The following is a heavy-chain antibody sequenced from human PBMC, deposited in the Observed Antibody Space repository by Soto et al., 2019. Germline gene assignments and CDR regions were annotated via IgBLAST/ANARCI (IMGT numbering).Heavy chain of an antibody. Sequence: HPGGSLRLSCAASGFTFSSYWMSWVRQAPGKGLEWVANIKQDGSNKYYADSVKGRFTISRDNSKNTLYLQMNSLRAEDTAVYYCARDNWGLGVRENRSISDYYYYYMDVWGKGTTVTVSS. J-gene: IGHJ6*03. CDR1: GFTFSSYW. CDR3: ARDNWGLGVRENRSISDYYYYYMDV. CDR2: IKQDGSNK. D-gene: IGHD3-10*01. V-gene: IGHV3-7*01.